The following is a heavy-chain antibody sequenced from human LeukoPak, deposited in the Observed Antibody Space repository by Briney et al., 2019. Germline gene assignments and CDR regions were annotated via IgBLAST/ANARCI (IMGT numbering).Heavy chain of an antibody. V-gene: IGHV3-21*01. J-gene: IGHJ4*02. D-gene: IGHD2-15*01. CDR1: GFSLSSYS. Sequence: GGSLRLSCTGSGFSLSSYSMNWVRQTPGKGLEWVSFISSGGRYIYYADSVKGRFTVSRDNAKNSLYLQMNSLRAEDTAVYYCARVSACSSSDSCYSGYWGQGTLVTVSS. CDR3: ARVSACSSSDSCYSGY. CDR2: ISSGGRYI.